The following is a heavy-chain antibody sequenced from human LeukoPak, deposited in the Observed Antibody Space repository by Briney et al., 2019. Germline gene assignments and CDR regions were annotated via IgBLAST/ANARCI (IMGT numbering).Heavy chain of an antibody. J-gene: IGHJ5*02. V-gene: IGHV4-34*01. CDR2: INHSGST. D-gene: IGHD3-3*01. Sequence: PSETLSLTCAVYGGSFSDYYWSWIRQPPGKGLEWIGEINHSGSTNYNPSLKSRVTISVDTSKNQFSLKLSSVTAADTAVYYCARVKYYDFWSGYSYWFDPWGQGTLVTVSS. CDR1: GGSFSDYY. CDR3: ARVKYYDFWSGYSYWFDP.